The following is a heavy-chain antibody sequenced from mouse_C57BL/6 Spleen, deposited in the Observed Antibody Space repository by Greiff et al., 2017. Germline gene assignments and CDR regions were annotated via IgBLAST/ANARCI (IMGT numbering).Heavy chain of an antibody. CDR1: GYTFTDYY. CDR3: ARGDYPDD. CDR2: INPNNGGT. D-gene: IGHD2-4*01. Sequence: EVQLQQSGPELVKPGASVKISCKASGYTFTDYYMNWVKQSHGKSLEWIGDINPNNGGTSYNQKFKGKATLTVDKSSSTAYMELRSLTSEDSACYYCARGDYPDDWGRGTTLTVYS. J-gene: IGHJ2*01. V-gene: IGHV1-26*01.